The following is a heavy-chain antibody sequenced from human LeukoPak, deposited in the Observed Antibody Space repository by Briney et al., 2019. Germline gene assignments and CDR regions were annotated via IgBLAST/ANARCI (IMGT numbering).Heavy chain of an antibody. V-gene: IGHV4-34*01. CDR1: GFTFSSYS. Sequence: PGGSLRLSCAASGFTFSSYSMNWVRQPPGKGLEWIGEINHSGSTNYNPSLKSRVTISVDTSKNQFSLKLSSVTAADTAVYYCARLGAVAGPPWGQGTMVTVSS. D-gene: IGHD6-19*01. CDR3: ARLGAVAGPP. CDR2: INHSGST. J-gene: IGHJ3*01.